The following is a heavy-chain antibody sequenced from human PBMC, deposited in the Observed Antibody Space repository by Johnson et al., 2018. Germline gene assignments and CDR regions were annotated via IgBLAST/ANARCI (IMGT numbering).Heavy chain of an antibody. J-gene: IGHJ6*03. CDR3: ARGGKTLFGVTHRYYYYYYMDV. CDR2: VNHSGST. V-gene: IGHV4-34*01. CDR1: GGSFSDYY. D-gene: IGHD3-3*01. Sequence: QVQLRQGGAGLLKPSETLSLTCAVYGGSFSDYYWSWIRQSPGKGLEWIWEVNHSGSTNYNPSLKSRVTISVDTSKNQFSLTLRAGTAAATAVYDCARGGKTLFGVTHRYYYYYYMDVWGKGTTVTVSS.